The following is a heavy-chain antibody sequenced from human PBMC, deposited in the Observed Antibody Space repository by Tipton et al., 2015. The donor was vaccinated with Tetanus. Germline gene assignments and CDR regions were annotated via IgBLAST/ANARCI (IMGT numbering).Heavy chain of an antibody. CDR2: TNWNRGSP. J-gene: IGHJ6*03. D-gene: IGHD3-10*01. CDR1: GFSFEDYG. V-gene: IGHV3-20*04. CDR3: ARVRPSYYYRDV. Sequence: SLRLSCAASGFSFEDYGMSWVRQAPGKGLEWVSDTNWNRGSPHYADSVKGRFTISRDNAKKSLYLHMNSLRAEDTALYYCARVRPSYYYRDVWGKGTTVTVSS.